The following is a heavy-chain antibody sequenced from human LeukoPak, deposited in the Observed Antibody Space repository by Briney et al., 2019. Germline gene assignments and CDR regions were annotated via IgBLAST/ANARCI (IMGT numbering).Heavy chain of an antibody. CDR2: IYSSGNT. J-gene: IGHJ5*02. D-gene: IGHD3-10*01. Sequence: GGSLRLSCAASGFTFSSYAMSWVRQAPGKGLEWVSLIYSSGNTYYADSVKGRFTISRDHSENTLYLQMNSLRAEDTAVYYCARDSDISRGVMGIYSWGQGTLVTVSS. CDR1: GFTFSSYA. CDR3: ARDSDISRGVMGIYS. V-gene: IGHV3-53*01.